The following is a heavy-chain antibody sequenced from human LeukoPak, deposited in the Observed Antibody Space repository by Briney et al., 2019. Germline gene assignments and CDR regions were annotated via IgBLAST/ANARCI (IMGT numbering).Heavy chain of an antibody. CDR3: ARYQLLLYYFDY. CDR2: ISGSGGST. CDR1: GLIFSSYA. V-gene: IGHV3-23*01. D-gene: IGHD2-2*01. J-gene: IGHJ4*02. Sequence: GGSLRLSCAASGLIFSSYAMSWVRQAPGKGLEWVSAISGSGGSTYYADSVKGRFTISRDNSKNTLYLQMNSLRAEDTAVYYCARYQLLLYYFDYWGQGTLVTVSS.